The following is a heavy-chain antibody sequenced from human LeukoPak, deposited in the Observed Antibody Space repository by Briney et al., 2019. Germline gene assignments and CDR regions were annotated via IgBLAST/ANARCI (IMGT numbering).Heavy chain of an antibody. CDR2: IYTSGST. CDR3: ARDGLLWFGELFDHYYYYMDV. Sequence: SETLSLTCTVSGGSISSYYWSWIRQPAGKGLEWVGRIYTSGSTNYNPSLKSRVTMSVDTSKNQFSLKLSSVTAADTAVYYCARDGLLWFGELFDHYYYYMDVWGKGTTVTVSS. CDR1: GGSISSYY. D-gene: IGHD3-10*01. J-gene: IGHJ6*03. V-gene: IGHV4-4*07.